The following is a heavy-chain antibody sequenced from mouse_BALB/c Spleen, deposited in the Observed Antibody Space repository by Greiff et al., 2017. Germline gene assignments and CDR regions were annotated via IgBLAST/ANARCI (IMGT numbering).Heavy chain of an antibody. CDR3: ARWGGWYFDY. Sequence: EVNVVESGGGLVQPGGSRKLSCAASGFTFSSFGMHWVRQAPEKGLEWVAYISSGSSTIYYADTVKGRFTISRDNPKNTLFLQMTSLRSEDTAMYYCARWGGWYFDYWGQGTTLTVSS. CDR2: ISSGSSTI. D-gene: IGHD2-3*01. CDR1: GFTFSSFG. V-gene: IGHV5-17*02. J-gene: IGHJ2*01.